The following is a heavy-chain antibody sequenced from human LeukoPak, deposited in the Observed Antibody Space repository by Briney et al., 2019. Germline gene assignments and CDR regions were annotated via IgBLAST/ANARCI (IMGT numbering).Heavy chain of an antibody. CDR3: AMGSSSWYFRGDY. CDR2: IIPILGIA. Sequence: ASVKVSCKASGGTFSSYAISWVRQAPGQGLEWMGRIIPILGIANYAQKFQGRVTITADKSTSTAYMELSSLRSEDTAVYYCAMGSSSWYFRGDYWGQGTLVTVSS. CDR1: GGTFSSYA. V-gene: IGHV1-69*04. D-gene: IGHD6-13*01. J-gene: IGHJ4*02.